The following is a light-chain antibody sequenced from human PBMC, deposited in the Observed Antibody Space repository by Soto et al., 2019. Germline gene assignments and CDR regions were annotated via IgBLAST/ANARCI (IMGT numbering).Light chain of an antibody. J-gene: IGLJ3*02. CDR1: SSDVGNYNY. V-gene: IGLV2-14*01. CDR2: EVS. Sequence: QSALTQPASVSGSPGQSITISCTATSSDVGNYNYVSWYQHHPGKAPKLMIYEVSNRPSGVSNRFSGSKSGNTASLTISGLQAEDEADYYCSSYPTSGTPWLFGGGTKLTVL. CDR3: SSYPTSGTPWL.